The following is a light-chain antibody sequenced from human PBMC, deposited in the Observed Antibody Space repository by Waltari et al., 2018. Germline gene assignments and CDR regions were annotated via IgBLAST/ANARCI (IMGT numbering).Light chain of an antibody. V-gene: IGLV1-47*01. CDR3: APWDDSLSGPGV. CDR2: RNN. CDR1: SSNIGSNF. J-gene: IGLJ3*02. Sequence: QSVLTQPPSASGTPGQRVTISCSGLSSNIGSNFVYWYQQLPGTAPKLLIYRNNQRPSGVPDRFSGSKSGTSASLAISGLRSEDEADYYCAPWDDSLSGPGVFGGGTKLTVL.